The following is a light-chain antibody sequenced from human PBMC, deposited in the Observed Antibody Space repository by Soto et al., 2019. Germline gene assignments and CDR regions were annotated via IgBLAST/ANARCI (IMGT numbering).Light chain of an antibody. CDR1: SSDVGAYNY. CDR3: SSFTTGITCV. CDR2: EVT. J-gene: IGLJ1*01. Sequence: QSVLTQPASVSGSPGQSITISCTGTSSDVGAYNYVSWYQQLPGKAPKLMIYEVTNRPSGVSNRFSGSKSGNTASLTISGVQAEDEADYYCSSFTTGITCVFGTGTKVTVL. V-gene: IGLV2-14*01.